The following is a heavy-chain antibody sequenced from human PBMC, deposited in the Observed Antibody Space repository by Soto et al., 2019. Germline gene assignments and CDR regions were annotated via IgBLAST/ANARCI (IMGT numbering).Heavy chain of an antibody. D-gene: IGHD6-13*01. J-gene: IGHJ4*02. Sequence: QVQLVQSGAEVKKPGASVRVSCKASGYSFTSYGISCVRQAPGQGLEWMGWISAYNGNTNYAQSLQGRVTMTTDTSKTTAYMELRSLKSDDTAVYYCARVSPSSRAAEPWGQGTLVTVS. V-gene: IGHV1-18*01. CDR2: ISAYNGNT. CDR1: GYSFTSYG. CDR3: ARVSPSSRAAEP.